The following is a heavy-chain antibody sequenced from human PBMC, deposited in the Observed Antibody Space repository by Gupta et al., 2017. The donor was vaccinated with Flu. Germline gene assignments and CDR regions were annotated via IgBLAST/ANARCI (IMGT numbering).Heavy chain of an antibody. CDR2: IYYSGST. Sequence: QLQLQESGPGLVKPSETLSLTCTVSGGSISSSSYYWGWIRQPPGKGLEWIGSIYYSGSTYYNPSLKSRVTRSVDTSKNQFSLKLSSVTAADTAVYDGARHRKGIQLWLPFDYWAREPGSPSPQ. CDR1: GGSISSSSYY. V-gene: IGHV4-39*01. J-gene: IGHJ4*02. CDR3: ARHRKGIQLWLPFDY. D-gene: IGHD5-18*01.